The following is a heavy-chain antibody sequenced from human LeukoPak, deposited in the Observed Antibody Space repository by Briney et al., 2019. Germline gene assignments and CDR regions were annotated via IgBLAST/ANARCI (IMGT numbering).Heavy chain of an antibody. CDR1: GFTFSNSR. V-gene: IGHV3-48*02. CDR3: ARGIVGATPFDY. CDR2: ISSSSSAI. J-gene: IGHJ4*02. Sequence: GGSLRLSCAASGFTFSNSRMNWVRQAPGKGLEWVSYISSSSSAICYADSVKGRFTISRDNAKNSLYLQMNSLRDEDTAVYYCARGIVGATPFDYWGQGTLVAVSS. D-gene: IGHD1-26*01.